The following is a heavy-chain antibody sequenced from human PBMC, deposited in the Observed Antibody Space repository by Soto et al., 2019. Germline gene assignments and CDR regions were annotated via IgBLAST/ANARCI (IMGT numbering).Heavy chain of an antibody. D-gene: IGHD6-19*01. CDR3: AKSGSSGWYGWFDP. CDR2: IYWNDDK. J-gene: IGHJ5*02. V-gene: IGHV2-5*01. Sequence: SGPTLVNPTQTLTLTCIFSGFSLRTSGVGVGWIRQPPGKALAWLGFIYWNDDKRYSPSLKSRLTITKDTSKNQVGLTMTNMDPVDTATYYCAKSGSSGWYGWFDPWGQGTLVTVSS. CDR1: GFSLRTSGVG.